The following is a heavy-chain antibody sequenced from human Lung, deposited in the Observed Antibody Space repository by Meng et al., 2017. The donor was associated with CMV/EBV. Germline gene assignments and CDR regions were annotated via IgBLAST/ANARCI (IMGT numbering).Heavy chain of an antibody. J-gene: IGHJ6*02. V-gene: IGHV1-2*02. CDR1: RYTFTYYY. CDR2: INPNSAGT. D-gene: IGHD2-8*01. Sequence: ASXXVSXQASRYTFTYYYLHWVRQAPGQGLEWVGWINPNSAGTNDAQKFDGRVTMTGDTSISTAYMELSRLTSDDTAVYYCARVGDCTNTSCYTPFSYHSYYLRMDVWGQGXTVTVSS. CDR3: ARVGDCTNTSCYTPFSYHSYYLRMDV.